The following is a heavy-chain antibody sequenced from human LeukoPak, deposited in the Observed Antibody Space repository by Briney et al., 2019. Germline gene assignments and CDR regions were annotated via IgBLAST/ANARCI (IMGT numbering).Heavy chain of an antibody. D-gene: IGHD3-10*01. J-gene: IGHJ4*02. CDR1: GGSIKSYY. CDR2: IYTSGST. Sequence: PSETLSLTCSVSGGSIKSYYWSWIRQPAGKGLEWIGRIYTSGSTNYNPSLKSRVTMSIDTSKNQFSLRVTSVTAADTAVYYCARDDEFGGFWGQGTLVTVSS. V-gene: IGHV4-4*07. CDR3: ARDDEFGGF.